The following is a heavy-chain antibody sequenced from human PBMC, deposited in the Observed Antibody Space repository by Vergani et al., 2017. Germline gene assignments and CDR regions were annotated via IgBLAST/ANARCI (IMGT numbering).Heavy chain of an antibody. CDR3: AGMGCYYEGVAFRISCFYS. D-gene: IGHD3-16*01. CDR1: GDSISSGVYY. J-gene: IGHJ4*02. CDR2: IYATGIT. Sequence: QVQLQESGPGLVKPSETLSLTCSVSGDSISSGVYYWNWSRQDPGKGLEWIGYIYATGITHHNPSCRRRINMSVDRSENQFSLKLNSVTAADTGMYYCAGMGCYYEGVAFRISCFYSWGPGILVTVSS. V-gene: IGHV4-31*03.